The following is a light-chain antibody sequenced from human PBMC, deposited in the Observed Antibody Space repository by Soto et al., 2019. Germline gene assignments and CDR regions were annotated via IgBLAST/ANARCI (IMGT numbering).Light chain of an antibody. J-gene: IGLJ1*01. V-gene: IGLV2-14*01. CDR3: SSYTSSSTYV. Sequence: QSVLTQPASVSGSPGQSITISCTGTSNDVGGYNYVSWYQEHPGKAPKLMIFEVSNRPSGVSNRFSGSKSGNTASLTISGLQAEDEAAYYCSSYTSSSTYVFGTGTKVTVL. CDR1: SNDVGGYNY. CDR2: EVS.